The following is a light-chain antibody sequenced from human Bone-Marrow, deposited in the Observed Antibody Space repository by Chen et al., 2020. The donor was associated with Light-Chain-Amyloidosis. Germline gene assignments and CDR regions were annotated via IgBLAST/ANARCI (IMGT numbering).Light chain of an antibody. CDR2: RDT. V-gene: IGLV3-25*03. CDR1: DLPTKY. J-gene: IGLJ2*01. Sequence: SYELTQPPSVSVSPGQTARITCSGDDLPTKYAYWYQQKTGQAPVLVIQRDTERPSGISERFSGPSSGTTATLTISGVQAEDEADYHCQSADSSGTYEVIFGGGTKLTVL. CDR3: QSADSSGTYEVI.